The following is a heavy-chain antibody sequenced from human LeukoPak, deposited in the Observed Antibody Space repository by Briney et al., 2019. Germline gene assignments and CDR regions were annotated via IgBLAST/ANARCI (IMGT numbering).Heavy chain of an antibody. D-gene: IGHD4-23*01. CDR2: IIPIFGTA. J-gene: IGHJ3*02. CDR3: ARAPLHYGGNSWGAFDI. Sequence: GASVKVSCKASGGTFSSYAISWVRQAPGQGLEWMGRIIPIFGTANYAQKFQGRVTITTDESTSTAYMELSSLRSEDTAVYYCARAPLHYGGNSWGAFDIWGQGTMVTVSS. V-gene: IGHV1-69*05. CDR1: GGTFSSYA.